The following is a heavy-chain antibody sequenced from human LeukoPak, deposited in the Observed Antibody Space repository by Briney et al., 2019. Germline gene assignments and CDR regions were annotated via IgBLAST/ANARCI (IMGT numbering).Heavy chain of an antibody. Sequence: SETLSLTCAVHGGSFSGYYWSWIRQPPGKGLEWIGEINHSGSTNYNPSLKSRVTISVDTSKNQFSLKLSSVTAADTAVYYCARGRPGGGGSWFDPWGQGTLVTVSS. D-gene: IGHD3-10*01. V-gene: IGHV4-34*01. CDR1: GGSFSGYY. J-gene: IGHJ5*02. CDR3: ARGRPGGGGSWFDP. CDR2: INHSGST.